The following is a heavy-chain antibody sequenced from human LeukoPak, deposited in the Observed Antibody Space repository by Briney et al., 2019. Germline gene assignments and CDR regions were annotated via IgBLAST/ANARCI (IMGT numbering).Heavy chain of an antibody. J-gene: IGHJ3*02. CDR1: GVPFTNAW. V-gene: IGHV3-15*01. D-gene: IGHD2-15*01. CDR3: TWLYSDALNI. Sequence: PGGSLRLSCAVSGVPFTNAWMSWVRQAPGKGLEWVGRIKGKSDGGTTDYAAPVKGRITIPKDDSENTLYLQMNSLTTEDTAVYYCTWLYSDALNIWGQGTMVTVSS. CDR2: IKGKSDGGTT.